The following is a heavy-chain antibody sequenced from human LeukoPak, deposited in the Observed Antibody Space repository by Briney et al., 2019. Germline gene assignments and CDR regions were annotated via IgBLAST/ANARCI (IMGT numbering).Heavy chain of an antibody. CDR3: ARLRFLEWPLGEYYMDV. Sequence: SETLSLTCTVSGGSISSYYWSWIRQPPGKGLEWIGYIYTSGSTNYNPSLKSRVTISVDTSKNQFSLKLSSVTAADTAVYYCARLRFLEWPLGEYYMDVWGKGTTVTVSS. D-gene: IGHD3-3*01. V-gene: IGHV4-4*09. J-gene: IGHJ6*03. CDR2: IYTSGST. CDR1: GGSISSYY.